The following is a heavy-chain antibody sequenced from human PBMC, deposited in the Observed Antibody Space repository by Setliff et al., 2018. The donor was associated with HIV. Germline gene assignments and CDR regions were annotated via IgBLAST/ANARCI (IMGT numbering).Heavy chain of an antibody. CDR2: VNTDGNSK. CDR1: GFTFGDYL. V-gene: IGHV3-74*01. J-gene: IGHJ4*02. Sequence: PGGSLRLSCTASGFTFGDYLLSWVRQAPGKGLEWVSRVNTDGNSKTYADSVKDRFTISRDNTKNTLFLQMNSLRVEDTGVYYCHSGYDSEEQSYFDYWGQGTLVTVSS. D-gene: IGHD5-12*01. CDR3: HSGYDSEEQSYFDY.